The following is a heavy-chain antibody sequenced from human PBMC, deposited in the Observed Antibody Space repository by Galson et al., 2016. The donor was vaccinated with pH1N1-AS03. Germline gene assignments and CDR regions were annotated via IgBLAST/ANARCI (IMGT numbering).Heavy chain of an antibody. CDR1: SGSISSYS. J-gene: IGHJ4*02. CDR3: ARATAVGPPYFDY. CDR2: IYSIGGT. V-gene: IGHV4-59*01. D-gene: IGHD6-13*01. Sequence: KTLSLTCTVSSGSISSYSWNWIRQPPGKGLEWIGSIYSIGGTNYNPSLESRITISVETSKNQFSLKLRSVTAADTAVYYCARATAVGPPYFDYWGQGTVATVSS.